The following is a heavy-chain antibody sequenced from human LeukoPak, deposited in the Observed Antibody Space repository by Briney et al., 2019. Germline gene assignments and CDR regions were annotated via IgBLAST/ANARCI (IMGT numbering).Heavy chain of an antibody. Sequence: PGGSLRLSCAASGFTFSNAWMSWVRQAPGKGLEWVAVISYDGSKKYYADSVKGRFTISRDNSKNTLFLQMNNLRAEDTAVYYCAKDFVTALDYWGQGTLVTVSS. D-gene: IGHD2-21*02. V-gene: IGHV3-30*18. CDR1: GFTFSNAW. CDR2: ISYDGSKK. J-gene: IGHJ4*02. CDR3: AKDFVTALDY.